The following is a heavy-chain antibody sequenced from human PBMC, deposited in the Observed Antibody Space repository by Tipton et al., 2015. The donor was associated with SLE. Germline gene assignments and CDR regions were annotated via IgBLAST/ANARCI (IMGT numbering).Heavy chain of an antibody. V-gene: IGHV4-31*03. CDR2: IYYIGST. Sequence: TLSLTCTVSGGSISSGGYYWSWIRQHPGKGLEWIGYIYYIGSTFYNPSLKSRVTISVDTSKNQFSLKLSSVTAADTAVYYCARDQGPQGAAFDIWGQGTIVTVSS. J-gene: IGHJ3*02. D-gene: IGHD4/OR15-4a*01. CDR1: GGSISSGGYY. CDR3: ARDQGPQGAAFDI.